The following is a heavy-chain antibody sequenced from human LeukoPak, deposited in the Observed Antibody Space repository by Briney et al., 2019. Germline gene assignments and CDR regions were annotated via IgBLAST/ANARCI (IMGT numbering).Heavy chain of an antibody. D-gene: IGHD3-16*01. V-gene: IGHV4-39*01. CDR3: ARHRSSFRYSTWGYFDY. J-gene: IGHJ4*02. CDR2: IYYSGST. CDR1: GGSISSSSYY. Sequence: SETLSLTCTVSGGSISSSSYYWGWIRQPPGKGLEWIGSIYYSGSTYYNPSLKSRVTTSVDTSKNQFSLKLSSVTAADTAVYYCARHRSSFRYSTWGYFDYWGQGTLVTVSS.